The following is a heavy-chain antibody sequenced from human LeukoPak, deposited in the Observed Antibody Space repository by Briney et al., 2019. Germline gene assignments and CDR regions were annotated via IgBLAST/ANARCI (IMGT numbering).Heavy chain of an antibody. Sequence: GGSPRLSCAASGFTFSDHYIDWVRQAPGKGLEWVGRSRDKGNSYTTAYAASVRGRFTISRDDSKNSLYLQMNSLKIGDTAVYYCTKLARAPRDFDYWGQGTLVTVSS. CDR2: SRDKGNSYTT. V-gene: IGHV3-72*01. D-gene: IGHD3-10*01. CDR1: GFTFSDHY. CDR3: TKLARAPRDFDY. J-gene: IGHJ4*02.